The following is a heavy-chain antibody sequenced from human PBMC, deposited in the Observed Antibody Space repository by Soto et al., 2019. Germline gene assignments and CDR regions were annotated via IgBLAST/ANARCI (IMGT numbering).Heavy chain of an antibody. D-gene: IGHD3-3*01. CDR1: GGSFSGYY. V-gene: IGHV4-34*01. J-gene: IGHJ4*02. CDR3: ARPASYFTIFGVATKDFDY. CDR2: INHSGST. Sequence: PSETLSLTCAVYGGSFSGYYWSWIRQPPGKGLEWIGEINHSGSTNYNPSLKSRVTISVDTSKNQFSLKLSSVTAADTAVYYCARPASYFTIFGVATKDFDYWGQGTLVTVSS.